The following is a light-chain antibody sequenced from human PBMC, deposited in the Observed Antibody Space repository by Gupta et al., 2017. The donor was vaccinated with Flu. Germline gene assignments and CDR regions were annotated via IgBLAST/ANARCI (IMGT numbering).Light chain of an antibody. CDR2: QDN. CDR1: KLGNKF. J-gene: IGLJ2*01. CDR3: QAWDSSTGV. V-gene: IGLV3-1*01. Sequence: SPGQTASITCSGDKLGNKFASWYQQKPGQSPVLVIYQDNKRPSGIPERFSASKSGNTATLTISGTQAMDEADYYCQAWDSSTGVFGGGTKLTVL.